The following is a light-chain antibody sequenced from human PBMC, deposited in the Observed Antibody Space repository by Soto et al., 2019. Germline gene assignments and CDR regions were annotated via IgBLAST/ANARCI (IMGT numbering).Light chain of an antibody. CDR1: QTIDNK. V-gene: IGKV3D-15*03. J-gene: IGKJ1*01. Sequence: IVMTQSPATLSVSPGERATLSCRASQTIDNKLAWYQHRPGQAPRLLIYQTSLRAAGIPARFSASGSGTDFTLTISDVQPEDFALYYCHQRQSWPRTFGQGTKVDIK. CDR3: HQRQSWPRT. CDR2: QTS.